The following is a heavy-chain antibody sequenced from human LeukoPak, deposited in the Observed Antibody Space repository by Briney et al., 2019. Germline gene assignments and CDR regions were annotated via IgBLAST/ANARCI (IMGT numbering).Heavy chain of an antibody. Sequence: PSETLPLTCTVSGGSISSSSYYWGWIRQPPGKGLEWIGSIYYSGSTYYNPSLKSRVTISVDTSKNQFSLKLSSVTAADTGVYYCVRELSSSPGVAYWGQRTLATLSS. D-gene: IGHD6-13*01. J-gene: IGHJ4*02. CDR2: IYYSGST. V-gene: IGHV4-39*07. CDR3: VRELSSSPGVAY. CDR1: GGSISSSSYY.